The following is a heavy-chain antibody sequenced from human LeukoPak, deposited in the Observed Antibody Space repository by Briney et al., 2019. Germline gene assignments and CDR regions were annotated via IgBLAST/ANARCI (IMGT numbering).Heavy chain of an antibody. CDR3: ARSFRRPGALDI. J-gene: IGHJ3*02. CDR2: IYTTGST. V-gene: IGHV4-4*07. D-gene: IGHD2/OR15-2a*01. CDR1: GGSISSYY. Sequence: PSETLSLTCTVSGGSISSYYWTWIRQLAGKGLEWIGRIYTTGSTNYNPSLKSRVTMSVDTSENQFSLKLSSVTAADTAVYYCARSFRRPGALDIWGQGTVVTVSS.